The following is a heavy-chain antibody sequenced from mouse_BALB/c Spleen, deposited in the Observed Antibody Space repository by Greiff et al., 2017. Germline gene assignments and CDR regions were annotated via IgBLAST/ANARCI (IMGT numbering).Heavy chain of an antibody. CDR3: AREYDYDEAMDY. CDR2: ISSGGSYT. V-gene: IGHV5-9-4*01. D-gene: IGHD2-4*01. CDR1: GFTFSSYA. J-gene: IGHJ4*01. Sequence: EVQRVESGGGLVKPGGSLKLSCAASGFTFSSYAMSWVRQSPEKRLEWVAEISSGGSYTYYPDTVTGRFTISRDNAKNTLYLEMSSLRSEDTAMYYCAREYDYDEAMDYWGQGTSVTVSS.